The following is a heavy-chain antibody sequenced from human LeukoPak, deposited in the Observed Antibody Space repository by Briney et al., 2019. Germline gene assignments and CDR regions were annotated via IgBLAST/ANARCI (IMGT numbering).Heavy chain of an antibody. D-gene: IGHD3-22*01. CDR1: GFTFSSYS. CDR3: ARDQGLYYYDSSGYKYFDY. V-gene: IGHV3-48*01. J-gene: IGHJ4*02. CDR2: ISSNSSTI. Sequence: GGSLRLSCAASGFTFSSYSMNWVRQAPGKGLEWVSYISSNSSTIYYADSVKGRFTISRDNAKNSLYLQMNSLRAEDTAVYYCARDQGLYYYDSSGYKYFDYWGRGTLVTVSS.